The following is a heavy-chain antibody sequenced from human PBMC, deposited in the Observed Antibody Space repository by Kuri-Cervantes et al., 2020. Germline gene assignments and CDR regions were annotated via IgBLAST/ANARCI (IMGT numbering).Heavy chain of an antibody. CDR1: GFTFSSYA. Sequence: GESLKISCAASGFTFSSYAMSWVRQAPGKGLEWVSAISGSGGSTYYADSAKGRFTISRDNSKNTLYLQMNSLRAEDTAVYYCAREIIRYFDYWGQGTLVTVSS. J-gene: IGHJ4*02. V-gene: IGHV3-23*01. D-gene: IGHD3-9*01. CDR3: AREIIRYFDY. CDR2: ISGSGGST.